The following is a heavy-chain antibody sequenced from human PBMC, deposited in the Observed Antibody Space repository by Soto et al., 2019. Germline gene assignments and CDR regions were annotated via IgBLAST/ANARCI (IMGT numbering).Heavy chain of an antibody. CDR2: TKTDGTT. CDR3: VRDMRAVPWYGGISSAFDM. J-gene: IGHJ3*02. Sequence: EVQLVESGGGSVQPGGSLRLSCAASGFTFSRHWIHWVRQAPGQGLVWVSRTKTDGTTSYADSVRGRFTISRDNAENTLYLQMNSLGAEDTAVYYCVRDMRAVPWYGGISSAFDMWGQGTMVTVSS. CDR1: GFTFSRHW. V-gene: IGHV3-74*01. D-gene: IGHD3-10*01.